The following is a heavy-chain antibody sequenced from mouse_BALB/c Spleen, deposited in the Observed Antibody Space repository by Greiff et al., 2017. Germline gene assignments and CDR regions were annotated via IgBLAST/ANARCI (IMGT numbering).Heavy chain of an antibody. J-gene: IGHJ3*01. Sequence: VKLMESGPGLVQPSQSLSITCTVSGFSLTSYGVHWVRQSPGKGLEWLGVIWSGGSTDYNAAFISRLSISKDNSKSQVFFKMNSLQTDDTAMYYCARDRTGTVAYWGQGTLVTVSA. V-gene: IGHV2-4-1*01. D-gene: IGHD4-1*01. CDR1: GFSLTSYG. CDR3: ARDRTGTVAY. CDR2: IWSGGST.